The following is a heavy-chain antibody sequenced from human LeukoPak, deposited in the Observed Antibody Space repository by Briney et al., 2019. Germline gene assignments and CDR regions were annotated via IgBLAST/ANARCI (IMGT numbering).Heavy chain of an antibody. J-gene: IGHJ6*03. CDR3: ARDGGEHWNYDPLYMDV. Sequence: GASVKVSCKASGYTFTSYDINWVRQATGQGLEWMGWMNPNSGNTGYAQKFQGRVTITRNTSISTAYMELSSLRSEDTAVYYCARDGGEHWNYDPLYMDVWGKGTTVTVSS. V-gene: IGHV1-8*03. CDR1: GYTFTSYD. D-gene: IGHD1-7*01. CDR2: MNPNSGNT.